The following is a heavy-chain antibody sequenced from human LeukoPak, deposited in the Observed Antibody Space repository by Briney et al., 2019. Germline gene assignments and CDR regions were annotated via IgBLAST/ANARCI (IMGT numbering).Heavy chain of an antibody. CDR1: GFTFSNYW. J-gene: IGHJ1*01. CDR2: IKQDGSEK. Sequence: GGSLRLSCAASGFTFSNYWMSWVRQAPGKGLEWVAKIKQDGSEKYYADSVKGRFTISRDNSKNTVYLQMNSLRVEDTAVYYCARDQRPGWGEYFQHWGQGTLVTVSS. D-gene: IGHD3-16*01. V-gene: IGHV3-7*01. CDR3: ARDQRPGWGEYFQH.